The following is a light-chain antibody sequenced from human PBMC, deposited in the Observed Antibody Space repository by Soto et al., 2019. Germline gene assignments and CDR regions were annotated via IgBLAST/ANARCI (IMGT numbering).Light chain of an antibody. J-gene: IGKJ2*01. CDR3: QQYNRGYT. CDR1: QSIGSW. Sequence: DIQMTQSPSTLSASVGDRVTITCRASQSIGSWLAWYQQKPGNAPKLLIYKASGLENGVPSRFSGSGSGTEFTLTISSLQPNDFATYYCQQYNRGYTFGQGTKLEIK. CDR2: KAS. V-gene: IGKV1-5*03.